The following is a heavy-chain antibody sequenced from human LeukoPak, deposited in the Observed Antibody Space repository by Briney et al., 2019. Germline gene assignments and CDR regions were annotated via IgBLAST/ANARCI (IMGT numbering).Heavy chain of an antibody. CDR3: ARRRAYCGGDCYSPYYFDY. V-gene: IGHV1-8*01. CDR1: GYTFTTYD. Sequence: GSSLKVSFKASGYTFTTYDINWVRQATGQALEWMGWMNPNSGNTGYAQKFQGRVTMTRNTSISTAYMELSSLRSEDTAVYYCARRRAYCGGDCYSPYYFDYWGQGTLVTVSS. D-gene: IGHD2-21*02. CDR2: MNPNSGNT. J-gene: IGHJ4*02.